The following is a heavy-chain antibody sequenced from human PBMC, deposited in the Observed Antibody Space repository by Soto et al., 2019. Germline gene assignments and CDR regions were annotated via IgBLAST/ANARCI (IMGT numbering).Heavy chain of an antibody. CDR1: GFTFSDYY. Sequence: PGGSLRLSCAASGFTFSDYYMSWIRQAPGKGLEWLSYSSDSGTFTRYADSVKGRFSISRDNAKNSLYLQINSLRVDDTAVYYCASSINWGQGTLVTVSS. J-gene: IGHJ4*02. CDR2: SSDSGTFT. V-gene: IGHV3-11*06. CDR3: ASSIN.